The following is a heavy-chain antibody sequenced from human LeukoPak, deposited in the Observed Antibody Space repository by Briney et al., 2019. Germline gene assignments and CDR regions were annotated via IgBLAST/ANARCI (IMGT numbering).Heavy chain of an antibody. Sequence: PSETLSLTCTVSGGSISSYYWXXXRQPXGKXXXXIGXXXXXGXXXXXXSLXXXXXXXXXTSKNQFSLKLNSVTAADTAVYYCARDRGYSYAFDYWGQGTLVTVSS. V-gene: IGHV4-4*07. CDR2: XXXXGXX. J-gene: IGHJ4*02. D-gene: IGHD5-18*01. CDR1: GGSISSYY. CDR3: ARDRGYSYAFDY.